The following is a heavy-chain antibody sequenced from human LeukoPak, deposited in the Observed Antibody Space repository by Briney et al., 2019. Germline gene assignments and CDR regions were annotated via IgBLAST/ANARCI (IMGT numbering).Heavy chain of an antibody. CDR1: GYTFTGYY. J-gene: IGHJ4*02. CDR3: ARDHPYYYGSGSYLSGESFDY. CDR2: INPNSGGT. V-gene: IGHV1-2*02. Sequence: SVKVSCKASGYTFTGYYMHWVRQAPGQGLEWMGWINPNSGGTNYAQKFQGRVTMTRDTSISTAYMELSRLRSDDTAVYYCARDHPYYYGSGSYLSGESFDYWGQGTLVTVSS. D-gene: IGHD3-10*01.